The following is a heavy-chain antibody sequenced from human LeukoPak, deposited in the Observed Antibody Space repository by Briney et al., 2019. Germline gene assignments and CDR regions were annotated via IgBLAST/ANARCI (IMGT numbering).Heavy chain of an antibody. Sequence: GGSLRLSCAASGFTFSSYAMHWVRQAPGKGLEWVAVISYDGSNKYYADSVKGRFTISRDNSKNTLYLQMNSLRAEDTAVYYCHITIFGVVIPGDYWGQGTLVTVSS. V-gene: IGHV3-30-3*01. CDR1: GFTFSSYA. J-gene: IGHJ4*02. CDR3: HITIFGVVIPGDY. CDR2: ISYDGSNK. D-gene: IGHD3-3*01.